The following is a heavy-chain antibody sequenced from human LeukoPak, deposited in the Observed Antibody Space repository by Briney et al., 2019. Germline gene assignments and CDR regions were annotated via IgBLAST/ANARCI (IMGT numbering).Heavy chain of an antibody. V-gene: IGHV4-38-2*02. D-gene: IGHD4-17*01. CDR3: AREATVTTEGSNWFDP. CDR1: GYSISSGYY. CDR2: IYHSGST. J-gene: IGHJ5*02. Sequence: PSETLSLTCTVSGYSISSGYYWGWIRQPPGKGLEWIGSIYHSGSTNYNPSLKSRVTISVDTSKNQFSLKLSSVTAADTAVYYCAREATVTTEGSNWFDPWGQGTLVTVSS.